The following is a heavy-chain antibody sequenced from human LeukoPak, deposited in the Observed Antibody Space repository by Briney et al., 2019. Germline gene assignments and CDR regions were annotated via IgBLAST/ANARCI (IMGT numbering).Heavy chain of an antibody. CDR2: IYYSGST. CDR3: ARGIGTEQWLTPRGRHWFDP. Sequence: SQTLSLTCTVSGGSISSGGYYWSWIRQHPGKGLEWIGYIYYSGSTYYNPSLKSRVTISVDTSKNQFSLKLSSVTAADTAVYYCARGIGTEQWLTPRGRHWFDPWGQGTLVTVSS. CDR1: GGSISSGGYY. D-gene: IGHD6-19*01. V-gene: IGHV4-31*03. J-gene: IGHJ5*02.